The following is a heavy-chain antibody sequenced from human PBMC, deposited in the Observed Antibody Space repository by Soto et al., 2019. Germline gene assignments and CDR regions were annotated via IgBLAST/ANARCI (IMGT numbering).Heavy chain of an antibody. V-gene: IGHV1-18*04. CDR3: ASYCSSTSCYTDYYYGMDV. Sequence: ASVKVSCKASGYTFTSYGISWVRQAPGQGLEWMGWISAYNGNTNYAQKLQGRVTMTTDTSTSTAYMELRSLRSDDTAVYYCASYCSSTSCYTDYYYGMDVWGQGTTVTVSS. CDR2: ISAYNGNT. CDR1: GYTFTSYG. D-gene: IGHD2-2*02. J-gene: IGHJ6*02.